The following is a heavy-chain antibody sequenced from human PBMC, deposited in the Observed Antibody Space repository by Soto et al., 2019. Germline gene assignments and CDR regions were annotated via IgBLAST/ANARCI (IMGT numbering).Heavy chain of an antibody. Sequence: QVHLVQSGPEVKKPGASIKVSCRASGYLFTDYGIAWVRQAPGQGLAWMGWINVFNGDARYAPNLQGRVTMTKDTCTNTVSMELRSLRSDDTAVYFCVRVRRGQLDYWGQGSLVTVSS. V-gene: IGHV1-18*01. J-gene: IGHJ4*02. CDR1: GYLFTDYG. CDR3: VRVRRGQLDY. D-gene: IGHD3-10*01. CDR2: INVFNGDA.